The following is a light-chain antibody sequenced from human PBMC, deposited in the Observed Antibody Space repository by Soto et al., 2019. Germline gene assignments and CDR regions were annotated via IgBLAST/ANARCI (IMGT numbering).Light chain of an antibody. Sequence: DIQMTQSPSTLSASVGDRVIITCRASQYINTWLAWYQQKPGRAPKLPIYSSSSLESGVPSRFSGSGSGSEFTLTISSLQSDDFATYYCQQYQGFPFTFGQGTKLEI. CDR3: QQYQGFPFT. J-gene: IGKJ2*01. CDR2: SSS. CDR1: QYINTW. V-gene: IGKV1-5*03.